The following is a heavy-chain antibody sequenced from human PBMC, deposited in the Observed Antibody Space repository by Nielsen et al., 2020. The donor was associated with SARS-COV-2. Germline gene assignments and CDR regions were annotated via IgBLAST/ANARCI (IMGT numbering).Heavy chain of an antibody. J-gene: IGHJ4*02. CDR3: AKVDDGADY. V-gene: IGHV3-9*01. D-gene: IGHD1-1*01. CDR2: ISWNSGSI. CDR1: GFTVSSNY. Sequence: LSLTCAASGFTVSSNYMSWVRQAPGKGLEWVSGISWNSGSIGYADSVKGRFTISRDNAKNSLYLQMNSLRAEDTALYYCAKVDDGADYWGQGTLVTVSS.